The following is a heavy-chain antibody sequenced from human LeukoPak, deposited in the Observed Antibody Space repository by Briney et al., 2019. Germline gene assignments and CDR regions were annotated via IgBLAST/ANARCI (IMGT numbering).Heavy chain of an antibody. CDR3: AKDRDIILTGHGMDV. CDR1: GFTFSSYG. Sequence: PGGSLRLSCAASGFTFSSYGMHWVRQAPGKGLEWVAFIRYDGSNKYYADSVKGRFTISRDNSKNTLYLQMNNLRAEDTAVYYCAKDRDIILTGHGMDVWGQGTTVTVSS. CDR2: IRYDGSNK. J-gene: IGHJ6*02. V-gene: IGHV3-30*02. D-gene: IGHD3-9*01.